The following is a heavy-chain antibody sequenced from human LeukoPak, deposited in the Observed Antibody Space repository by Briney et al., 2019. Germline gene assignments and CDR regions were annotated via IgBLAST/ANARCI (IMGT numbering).Heavy chain of an antibody. J-gene: IGHJ6*02. CDR2: INPSGGST. Sequence: ASVKVSCKASGYTFTSYYMHWVRQAPGQGLEWMGIINPSGGSTSYAQKFQGRVTMTRDTSTSTVYMELSSLRSEDTAVYYCARDLSGIAVAGTYYYYYGMDVWGQGTTVTVSS. V-gene: IGHV1-46*01. D-gene: IGHD6-19*01. CDR1: GYTFTSYY. CDR3: ARDLSGIAVAGTYYYYYGMDV.